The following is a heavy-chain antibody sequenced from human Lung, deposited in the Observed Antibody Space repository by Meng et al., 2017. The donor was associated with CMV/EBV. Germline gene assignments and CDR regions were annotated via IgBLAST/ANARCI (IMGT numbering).Heavy chain of an antibody. CDR2: IFSNDEK. V-gene: IGHV2-26*01. Sequence: QVTLKESGPVLVKPTXTLTMTCTVSGFSLSNARMGVSWIRQPPGKALEWLAHIFSNDEKSYSTSLKSRLTISKDTSKSQVVLTMTNMDPVDTATYYCARIRRKYYDFWSGYSDYWGQGTLVTVSS. CDR1: GFSLSNARMG. CDR3: ARIRRKYYDFWSGYSDY. D-gene: IGHD3-3*01. J-gene: IGHJ4*02.